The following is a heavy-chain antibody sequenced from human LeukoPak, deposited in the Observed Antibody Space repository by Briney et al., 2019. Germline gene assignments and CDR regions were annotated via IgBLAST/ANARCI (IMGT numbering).Heavy chain of an antibody. Sequence: GGSLRLSCAASGFTFADAWMNWVRQAPGKGLEWVGRIKSKTDGGTTDYAAPVKGRFTISRDNSKNTLYLQMNSLRAEDTAVYYCAKVSGFWSGYFDYFDYWGQGTLVTVSS. CDR2: IKSKTDGGTT. V-gene: IGHV3-15*07. D-gene: IGHD3-3*01. J-gene: IGHJ4*02. CDR3: AKVSGFWSGYFDYFDY. CDR1: GFTFADAW.